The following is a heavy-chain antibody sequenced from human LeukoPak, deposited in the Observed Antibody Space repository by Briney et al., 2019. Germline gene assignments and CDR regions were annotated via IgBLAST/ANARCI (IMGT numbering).Heavy chain of an antibody. J-gene: IGHJ3*02. CDR2: ISYDGSNK. Sequence: GGSLRLSCAASGFTFSSYAMHWVRQAPGKGLEWVAVISYDGSNKYYADSVKGRFTIPRDNAQNSLYLQMNSLRAEDSSVYYCARPTTVTTISADAFDIWGQGTMVTVSS. CDR1: GFTFSSYA. V-gene: IGHV3-30-3*01. D-gene: IGHD4-17*01. CDR3: ARPTTVTTISADAFDI.